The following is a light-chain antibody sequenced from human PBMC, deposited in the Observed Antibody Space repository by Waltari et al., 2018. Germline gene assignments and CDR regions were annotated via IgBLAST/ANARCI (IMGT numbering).Light chain of an antibody. Sequence: DIQMTQSPSSLSASVGDRVTITGRASQGISNYLAWYQQKPGKVPKLLIYAASTLQSGVPSRFSGSGAGTDFTLTISSLQPEDVATYYCQKYNSAPPWTFGQGTKVEIK. CDR3: QKYNSAPPWT. J-gene: IGKJ1*01. V-gene: IGKV1-27*01. CDR1: QGISNY. CDR2: AAS.